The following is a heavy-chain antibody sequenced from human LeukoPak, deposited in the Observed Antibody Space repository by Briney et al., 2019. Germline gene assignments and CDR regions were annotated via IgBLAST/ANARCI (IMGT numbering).Heavy chain of an antibody. J-gene: IGHJ4*02. CDR2: IPSDGSYT. CDR3: ASHVKSGGNFEY. D-gene: IGHD4-23*01. Sequence: GGSLRLSCAASGFNFNSHGMHWVRQAPGKGLEWVALIPSDGSYTYYADSVKGRFTISRDNSKNTLSLQMNSLRVEDTAVYYCASHVKSGGNFEYWGQGTLVAVSS. CDR1: GFNFNSHG. V-gene: IGHV3-30*03.